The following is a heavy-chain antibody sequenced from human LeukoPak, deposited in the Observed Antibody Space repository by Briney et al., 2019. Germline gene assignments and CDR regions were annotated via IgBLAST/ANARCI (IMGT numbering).Heavy chain of an antibody. Sequence: QTGGSLRLSCAASGFTVSSNYMSWVPQAPGKGLEWVSVIYSGGSTYYADSVKGRFTISRDNSKNTLYLQMNSLRAEDTAVYYCAREGVMAYYGMDVWGQGTTVTVSS. CDR2: IYSGGST. CDR3: AREGVMAYYGMDV. V-gene: IGHV3-66*01. J-gene: IGHJ6*02. D-gene: IGHD3-16*01. CDR1: GFTVSSNY.